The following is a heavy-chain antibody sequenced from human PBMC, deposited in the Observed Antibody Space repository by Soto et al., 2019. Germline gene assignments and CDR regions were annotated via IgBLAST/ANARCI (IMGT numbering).Heavy chain of an antibody. CDR2: MFYSGST. V-gene: IGHV4-59*01. CDR3: ARDSRYCSGPRCYSASDDAFDV. D-gene: IGHD2-2*02. Sequence: SETLSLTCTVSGGSITNYYWNWIRRPPGKGLEWIGYMFYSGSTNYNPSLKSRVTISVDTSKSQISLELTSVTAADTAMYYCARDSRYCSGPRCYSASDDAFDVWGQGTMVTVSS. CDR1: GGSITNYY. J-gene: IGHJ3*01.